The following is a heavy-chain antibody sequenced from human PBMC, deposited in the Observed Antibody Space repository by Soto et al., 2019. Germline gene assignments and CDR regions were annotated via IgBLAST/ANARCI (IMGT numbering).Heavy chain of an antibody. V-gene: IGHV4-34*01. CDR1: GGSFSGYY. Sequence: QVQLQQWGAGLLKPSETLSLTCAVYGGSFSGYYWSWIRQPPGKGLEWIGEINHSGSTNYNPSLKSLVITSVDTSKNQFSLKPSSVTAADTAVYYCARGGDIVVVPAANAPHDPWGQGTLVTVSS. J-gene: IGHJ5*02. CDR2: INHSGST. CDR3: ARGGDIVVVPAANAPHDP. D-gene: IGHD2-2*01.